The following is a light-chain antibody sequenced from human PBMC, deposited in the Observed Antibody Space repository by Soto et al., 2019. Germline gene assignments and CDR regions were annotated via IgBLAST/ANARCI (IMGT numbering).Light chain of an antibody. V-gene: IGKV1-27*01. CDR3: QKYNNAPWT. CDR2: AAS. CDR1: QGLSIY. Sequence: DIPMTKSPSSLSASIGDRVTITCRASQGLSIYLAWYQQKPGKVPKLLIYAASTLQSGVPSRFSGSGSGTEFTLTISCLQPEDGATDYCQKYNNAPWTFGQGTRVEIK. J-gene: IGKJ1*01.